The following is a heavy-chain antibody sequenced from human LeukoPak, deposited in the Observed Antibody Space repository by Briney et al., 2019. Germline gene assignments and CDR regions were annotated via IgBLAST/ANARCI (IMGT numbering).Heavy chain of an antibody. Sequence: GGSLRLSCAASGFTFSSYSMNWVRQAPGKGLEWVSYISSSSSTIYYADSVKGRFTISRDNSKNTLYLQMNSLRAEDTAAYYCAKGSRAQGYYFDFWGQGTLVTVSS. J-gene: IGHJ4*02. CDR3: AKGSRAQGYYFDF. CDR2: ISSSSSTI. V-gene: IGHV3-48*01. CDR1: GFTFSSYS. D-gene: IGHD3-10*01.